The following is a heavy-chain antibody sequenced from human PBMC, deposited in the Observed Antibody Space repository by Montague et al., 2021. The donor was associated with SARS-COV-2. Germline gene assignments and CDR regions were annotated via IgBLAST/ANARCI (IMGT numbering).Heavy chain of an antibody. CDR2: ISSSSTYI. CDR1: GFNFVSYD. V-gene: IGHV3-21*01. CDR3: ARDYTNFDAFDI. Sequence: SLRLSCAASGFNFVSYDMNWVRQAPGKGLEWVSSISSSSTYIHYADSVKGRVTISRDNAMNLVFLQMNSLRAEDTAVYYCARDYTNFDAFDIWGQGTTVTVSA. D-gene: IGHD2-8*01. J-gene: IGHJ3*02.